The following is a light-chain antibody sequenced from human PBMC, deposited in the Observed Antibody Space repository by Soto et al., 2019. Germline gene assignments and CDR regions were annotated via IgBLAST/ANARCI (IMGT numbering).Light chain of an antibody. Sequence: DIHMTQSPATLSASVGDRVTITCRASQSSSTWLAWYQQKPGKAPKLLIYWASSLESGVPSRFSGSGSGTEFTLTISSLQPDDFATYYCQHYTTYSGTFGPGPKVDIK. J-gene: IGKJ3*01. V-gene: IGKV1-5*03. CDR2: WAS. CDR1: QSSSTW. CDR3: QHYTTYSGT.